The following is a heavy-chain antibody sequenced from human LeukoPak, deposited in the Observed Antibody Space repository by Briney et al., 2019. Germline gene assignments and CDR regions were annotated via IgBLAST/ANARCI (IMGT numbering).Heavy chain of an antibody. D-gene: IGHD3-10*01. Sequence: PGGSLRLSCAASGFTFNTYAMSWVRQAPGKGLEWVSGISGGGGSTYYADSVKGRFTISRDNSKNTLYLQMNSLRAEDTAVYYCAKEYFRRTLYYFDYWGQGTLVTVSS. J-gene: IGHJ4*02. CDR1: GFTFNTYA. CDR3: AKEYFRRTLYYFDY. CDR2: ISGGGGST. V-gene: IGHV3-23*01.